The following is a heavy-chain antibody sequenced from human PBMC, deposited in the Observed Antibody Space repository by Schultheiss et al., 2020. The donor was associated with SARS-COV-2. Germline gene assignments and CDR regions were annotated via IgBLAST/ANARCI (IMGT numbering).Heavy chain of an antibody. J-gene: IGHJ6*02. Sequence: GESLKISCAASGFTFSSYEMNWVRQAPGKGLEWVSRINSDGSSTSYADSVKGRFTISRDDAKNSLYLQMNGLRDEDRAVYYCVRGRYCSGGSCYFYYFGLDVWGPGTTVTVSS. CDR3: VRGRYCSGGSCYFYYFGLDV. D-gene: IGHD2-15*01. CDR1: GFTFSSYE. V-gene: IGHV3-74*01. CDR2: INSDGSST.